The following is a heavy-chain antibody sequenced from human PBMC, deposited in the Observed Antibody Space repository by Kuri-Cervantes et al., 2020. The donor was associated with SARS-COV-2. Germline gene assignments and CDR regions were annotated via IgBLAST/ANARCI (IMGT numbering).Heavy chain of an antibody. CDR3: ARGTNWPPDGWFDP. CDR1: GDSVSSKIAA. CDR2: TYYRSKWYD. Sequence: SQTLSLSCAISGDSVSSKIAAWNWIRQSPSRGLEWLGRTYYRSKWYDDYAVSVKSRISINPDTSKNQFSLHLNSVTPEDTAVYYCARGTNWPPDGWFDPWGQGTPVTVSS. V-gene: IGHV6-1*01. J-gene: IGHJ5*02. D-gene: IGHD7-27*01.